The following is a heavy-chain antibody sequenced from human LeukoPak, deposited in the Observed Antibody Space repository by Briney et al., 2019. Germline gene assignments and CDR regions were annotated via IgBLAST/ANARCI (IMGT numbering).Heavy chain of an antibody. CDR1: GYTFIIYN. J-gene: IGHJ4*02. V-gene: IGHV1-46*01. CDR3: AREGVAATGLDY. D-gene: IGHD6-13*01. CDR2: INPSGGSE. Sequence: ASVKVSCKASGYTFIIYNMHWVRQAPGQGLEWMGIINPSGGSESDAQKFQGRLTMTRDKSTSTLYMELSSLRSEDTAVYYCAREGVAATGLDYWGQGTLVTVSS.